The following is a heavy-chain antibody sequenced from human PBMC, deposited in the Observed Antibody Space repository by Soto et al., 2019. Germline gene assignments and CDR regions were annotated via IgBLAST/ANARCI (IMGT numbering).Heavy chain of an antibody. D-gene: IGHD3-10*01. CDR2: ISHSGST. Sequence: SETLSLTCGVYNGSFSPYYWTWIRQPPGKGLEWIGEISHSGSTHYIPALKSRLTISVDTSKNRVSLNLKSVTAADTAVYYCARGRITPLVRGINRLALFDYWGQGTLVTVSS. J-gene: IGHJ4*02. V-gene: IGHV4-34*01. CDR3: ARGRITPLVRGINRLALFDY. CDR1: NGSFSPYY.